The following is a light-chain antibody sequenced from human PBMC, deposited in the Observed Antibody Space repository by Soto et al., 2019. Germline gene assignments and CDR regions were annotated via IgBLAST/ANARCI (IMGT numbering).Light chain of an antibody. CDR1: SSDVGGYNY. CDR2: EVS. J-gene: IGLJ1*01. Sequence: SALTQPPSAFGSPGQSVTISCTGTSSDVGGYNYVSWYQQHPGKAPKLMIYEVSKRPSGVPDRFSGSKSGNTASLTVSGLQAEDEADYYCSSYAGSNILYVFGTGTNVTAL. V-gene: IGLV2-8*01. CDR3: SSYAGSNILYV.